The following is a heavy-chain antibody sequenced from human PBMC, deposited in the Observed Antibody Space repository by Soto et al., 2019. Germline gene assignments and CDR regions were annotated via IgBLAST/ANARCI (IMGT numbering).Heavy chain of an antibody. D-gene: IGHD5-18*01. Sequence: QVQLVESGGGVVQPGRSLRLSCAASGFTFSSYGMHWVRQAPGKGLEWVAVMYYDESDEYYADSVKGRFTISRDNSKNTLYLQMNGLRAEDTAIYYCAKDYSSTSYGINYWGQGTLVSVSS. CDR1: GFTFSSYG. CDR3: AKDYSSTSYGINY. V-gene: IGHV3-33*06. CDR2: MYYDESDE. J-gene: IGHJ4*02.